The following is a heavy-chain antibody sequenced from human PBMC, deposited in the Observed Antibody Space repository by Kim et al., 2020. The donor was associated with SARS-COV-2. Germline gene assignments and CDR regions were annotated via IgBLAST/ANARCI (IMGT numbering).Heavy chain of an antibody. V-gene: IGHV3-33*01. D-gene: IGHD3-3*01. CDR3: ARPQPSPYDFWSGWKDYYYYYGMDV. CDR2: IWYDGSNK. CDR1: GFTFSSYG. J-gene: IGHJ6*02. Sequence: GGSLRLSCAASGFTFSSYGMHWVRQAPGKGLEWVAVIWYDGSNKYYADSVKGRFTISRDNSKNTLYLQMNSLRAEDTAVYYCARPQPSPYDFWSGWKDYYYYYGMDVWGQGTTVTVSS.